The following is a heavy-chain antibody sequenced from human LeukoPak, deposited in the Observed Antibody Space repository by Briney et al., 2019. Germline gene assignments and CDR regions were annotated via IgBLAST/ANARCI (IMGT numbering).Heavy chain of an antibody. CDR1: GGTFSSYA. CDR3: ARDSLIQPTLDY. Sequence: GSSVKVSCKASGGTFSSYAISWVRRAPGQGLEWMGGIIPIFGTANYAQKFQGRVTITADESTSTAYMELSSLRSEDTAVYYCARDSLIQPTLDYWGQGTLVTVSS. J-gene: IGHJ4*02. CDR2: IIPIFGTA. D-gene: IGHD5-18*01. V-gene: IGHV1-69*01.